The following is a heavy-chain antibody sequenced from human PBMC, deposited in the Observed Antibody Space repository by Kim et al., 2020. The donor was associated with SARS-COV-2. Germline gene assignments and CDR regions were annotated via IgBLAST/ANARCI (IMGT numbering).Heavy chain of an antibody. Sequence: SETLSLTCTVSGGSISSGDYYWSWIRQPPGKGLEWIGYIYYSGSTYYNPSLKSRVTISVDTSKNQFSLKLSSVTAADTAVYYCARFMGDYYDSSGYGDILVWGQGTLVTVSS. V-gene: IGHV4-30-4*01. CDR3: ARFMGDYYDSSGYGDILV. D-gene: IGHD3-22*01. CDR2: IYYSGST. J-gene: IGHJ4*02. CDR1: GGSISSGDYY.